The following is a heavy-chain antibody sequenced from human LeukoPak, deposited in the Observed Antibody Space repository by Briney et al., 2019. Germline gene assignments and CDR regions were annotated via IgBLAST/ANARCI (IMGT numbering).Heavy chain of an antibody. CDR2: IYYSGST. CDR1: GGSISSYY. Sequence: PSETLSLTCTVSGGSISSYYWSWIRQPPGKGLEWIGYIYYSGSTNYNPSLKSRVTISVDTSKNPFSLKLSSVTAADTAVYYCARDLRGPLGYFDLWGRGTLVTVSS. V-gene: IGHV4-59*01. D-gene: IGHD3-10*01. J-gene: IGHJ2*01. CDR3: ARDLRGPLGYFDL.